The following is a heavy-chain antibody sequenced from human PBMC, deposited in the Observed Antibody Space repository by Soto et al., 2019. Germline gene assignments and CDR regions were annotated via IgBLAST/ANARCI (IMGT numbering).Heavy chain of an antibody. D-gene: IGHD1-26*01. V-gene: IGHV1-18*01. CDR1: VYSFTSYG. CDR3: ARGRREPTYPYYYYGMDV. J-gene: IGHJ6*02. CDR2: ISAYNGNT. Sequence: GXSVKVSCKGSVYSFTSYGIGWVRQAPGQGLEWMGWISAYNGNTNYAQKLQGRVTMTTDTSTSTAYMELRSLRSDDTAVYYCARGRREPTYPYYYYGMDVWGQGTTVTVSS.